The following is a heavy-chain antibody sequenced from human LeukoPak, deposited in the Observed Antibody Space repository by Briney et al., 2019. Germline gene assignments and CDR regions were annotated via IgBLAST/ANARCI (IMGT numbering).Heavy chain of an antibody. Sequence: GGSLRLSCAASGFTFSSYSMNWVRQAPGKGLEWVSSISSSSSYIYYADSVKGRFTISRDNAKNSLYLQMNSLRAEDTAVYYCAKDYGADILTGQHYWGQGTLVTVSS. D-gene: IGHD3-9*01. J-gene: IGHJ4*02. V-gene: IGHV3-21*04. CDR2: ISSSSSYI. CDR1: GFTFSSYS. CDR3: AKDYGADILTGQHY.